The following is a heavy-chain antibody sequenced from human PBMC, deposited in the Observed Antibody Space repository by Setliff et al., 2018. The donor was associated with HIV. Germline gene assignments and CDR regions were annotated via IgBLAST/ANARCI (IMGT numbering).Heavy chain of an antibody. V-gene: IGHV4-39*07. D-gene: IGHD3-22*01. Sequence: PSETLSLTCTVSGGSISSSSYYWGWIRQPPGKGLEWIGSIYYSGSTYYNPSLKSRVTISVDTSKNQISLKLSSVTAADTAVYYCARDMMYHYDRSGSFGWFGPWGQGTQVTVSS. J-gene: IGHJ5*02. CDR2: IYYSGST. CDR1: GGSISSSSYY. CDR3: ARDMMYHYDRSGSFGWFGP.